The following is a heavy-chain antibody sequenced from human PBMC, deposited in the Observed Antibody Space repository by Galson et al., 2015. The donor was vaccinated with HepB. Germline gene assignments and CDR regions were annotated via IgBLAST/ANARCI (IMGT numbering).Heavy chain of an antibody. CDR2: INASGGST. CDR3: ARTMTMVRGSPGGY. J-gene: IGHJ4*02. D-gene: IGHD3-10*01. CDR1: GYTFISYY. V-gene: IGHV1-46*01. Sequence: SVKVSCKASGYTFISYYMHWVRQAPGQGLEWMGIINASGGSTSYAQKFQGRVTMTRDTSTSTVYMELRSLRSEDTAVYYCARTMTMVRGSPGGYWGQGTLVTVSS.